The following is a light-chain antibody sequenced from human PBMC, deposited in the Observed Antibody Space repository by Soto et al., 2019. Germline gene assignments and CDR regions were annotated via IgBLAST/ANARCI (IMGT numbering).Light chain of an antibody. V-gene: IGKV3-15*01. CDR1: QSVSIN. J-gene: IGKJ1*01. Sequence: VVLTQSPCTLSLSPGERATLSCRASQSVSINLAWYQQKPGQAPRLLIHGASTRAIGIPARFSGSGSGTEFTLTISSLQSEDFAVYYCQQYNNGPPWTFGQGAKVDIK. CDR3: QQYNNGPPWT. CDR2: GAS.